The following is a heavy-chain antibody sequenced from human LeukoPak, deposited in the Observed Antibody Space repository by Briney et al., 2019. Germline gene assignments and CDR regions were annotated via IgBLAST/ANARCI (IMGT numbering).Heavy chain of an antibody. J-gene: IGHJ4*02. CDR3: ASTYYYDSSGYLPTTTTDY. CDR2: ISYDGSNK. Sequence: GGSLRLSCAASGFTFSSYAMHWVRQAPGKGLEWVAVISYDGSNKYYADSVKGRFTISRDNSKNTLYLQMNSLRAEDTAVYYCASTYYYDSSGYLPTTTTDYWGQGTLVTVSS. D-gene: IGHD3-22*01. CDR1: GFTFSSYA. V-gene: IGHV3-30-3*01.